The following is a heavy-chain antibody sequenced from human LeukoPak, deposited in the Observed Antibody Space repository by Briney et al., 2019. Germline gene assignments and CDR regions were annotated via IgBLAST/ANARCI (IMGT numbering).Heavy chain of an antibody. CDR2: INHSGGT. V-gene: IGHV4-34*01. CDR1: GGSFSGYY. D-gene: IGHD5-12*01. J-gene: IGHJ6*03. CDR3: ARGNAGGHDLGYYYYYMDV. Sequence: SETLSLTCAVYGGSFSGYYWSWIRQPPGKGLEWIGQINHSGGTNYNPSLKSRVAISVDTSKNQFSLKLSSVTAADTAVYFCARGNAGGHDLGYYYYYMDVWGKGTTVTVSS.